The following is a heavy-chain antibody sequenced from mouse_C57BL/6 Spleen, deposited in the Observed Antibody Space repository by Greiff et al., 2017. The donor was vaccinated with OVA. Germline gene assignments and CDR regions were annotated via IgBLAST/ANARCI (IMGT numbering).Heavy chain of an antibody. Sequence: EVKLVESGGGLVKPGGSLKLSCAASGFTFSDYGMHWVRQAPEKGLEWVAYISSGSSTIYYADTVKGRFTISRDNAKNTLFLQMTSLRSEDTAMYYCARGDYYGSPYYFDYWGQGTTLTVSS. D-gene: IGHD1-1*01. V-gene: IGHV5-17*01. CDR3: ARGDYYGSPYYFDY. CDR2: ISSGSSTI. J-gene: IGHJ2*01. CDR1: GFTFSDYG.